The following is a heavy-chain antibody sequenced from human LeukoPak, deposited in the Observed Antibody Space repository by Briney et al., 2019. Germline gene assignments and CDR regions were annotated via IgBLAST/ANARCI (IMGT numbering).Heavy chain of an antibody. CDR1: GGSISSSNW. D-gene: IGHD3-3*01. Sequence: SGTLSLTCAVSGGSISSSNWWSWVRQPPGKGLEWIGEIYHSGSTNYNPSLKSRVTISVDKSKNQFSLKLSSVTAADTAVYYCAREGSFITIFGVVNGYYYMDVWGKGTTVTVSS. J-gene: IGHJ6*03. V-gene: IGHV4-4*02. CDR3: AREGSFITIFGVVNGYYYMDV. CDR2: IYHSGST.